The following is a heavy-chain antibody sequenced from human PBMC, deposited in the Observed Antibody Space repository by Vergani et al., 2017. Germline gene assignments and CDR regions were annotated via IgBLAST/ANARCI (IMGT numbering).Heavy chain of an antibody. CDR3: ARHGGSGNFYHLFDS. CDR1: GGSVHTSTHY. V-gene: IGHV4-61*02. D-gene: IGHD3-10*01. J-gene: IGHJ4*02. Sequence: QLQESGPVLVRPSQTLSLTCSVSGGSVHTSTHYWGWIRQPAGGGLEWIGRLYLGGSTDYNPSLRGRLALFLDTSKNQFFLNLTTVTAADTALYYCARHGGSGNFYHLFDSWGQGTLVTVSS. CDR2: LYLGGST.